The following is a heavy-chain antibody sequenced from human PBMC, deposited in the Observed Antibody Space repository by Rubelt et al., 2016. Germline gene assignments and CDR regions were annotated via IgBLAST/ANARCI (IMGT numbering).Heavy chain of an antibody. J-gene: IGHJ3*02. CDR3: ARDPPYNIAAAGRDHDAFDI. V-gene: IGHV4-39*07. Sequence: RQPPGKGLEWIGSIYYSGSTYYNPSLKSRVTISVDTSKNQFSLKLSSVTAADTAVYYCARDPPYNIAAAGRDHDAFDIWGQGTMVTVSS. CDR2: IYYSGST. D-gene: IGHD6-13*01.